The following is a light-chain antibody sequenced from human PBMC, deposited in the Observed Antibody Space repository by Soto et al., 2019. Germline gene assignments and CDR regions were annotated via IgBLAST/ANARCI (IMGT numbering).Light chain of an antibody. Sequence: QSALTQPASVSGSPGQSITISCTGTSNDVGADNYVSWYQHHPGKAPKILIYEAGNRPSGVSHRFSGSKSGNTASLTICGLLAEDEADYFCTSYTSTSTLVFGGGTKLTV. CDR3: TSYTSTSTLV. CDR2: EAG. J-gene: IGLJ2*01. V-gene: IGLV2-14*01. CDR1: SNDVGADNY.